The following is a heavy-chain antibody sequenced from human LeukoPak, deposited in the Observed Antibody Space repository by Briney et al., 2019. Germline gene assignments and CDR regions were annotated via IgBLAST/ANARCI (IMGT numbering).Heavy chain of an antibody. Sequence: GGSLRLSCAASGFTVSSNYMSWVRQAPGRGLEWVSVIYSGGSTYYADSVKGRFTISRDNSKNTLFLQMNSLRAGVTAVYYCARGTVTMVDYWGQGTLVTVSS. D-gene: IGHD3-10*01. CDR1: GFTVSSNY. CDR2: IYSGGST. CDR3: ARGTVTMVDY. J-gene: IGHJ4*02. V-gene: IGHV3-66*01.